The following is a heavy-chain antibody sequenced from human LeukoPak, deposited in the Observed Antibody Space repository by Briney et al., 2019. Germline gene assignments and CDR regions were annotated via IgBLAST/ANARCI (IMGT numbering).Heavy chain of an antibody. D-gene: IGHD5-18*01. J-gene: IGHJ4*02. CDR3: VRSRGYSYGYSYYFDY. V-gene: IGHV5-51*01. Sequence: GESLKISCKGFGYSFTTNWIGWVRQMPGKGLEWMGIIHPGDSETRYSPSFQGQVTISADKSISTAYLQWSSLKASDTAMYYCVRSRGYSYGYSYYFDYWGQGTLVTVSS. CDR1: GYSFTTNW. CDR2: IHPGDSET.